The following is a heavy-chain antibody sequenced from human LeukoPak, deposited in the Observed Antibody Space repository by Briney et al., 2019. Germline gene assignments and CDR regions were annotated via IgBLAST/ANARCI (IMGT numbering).Heavy chain of an antibody. Sequence: SETLSLTCTVSGGSISSSSYYWGWIRQPPGKGLEWIGSIYYSGSTYYNPSLKSRVTISVDTSKNQFSLKLSSVTAADTAVYYCARGPPVATIVDYWGQGTLVTVSS. CDR3: ARGPPVATIVDY. J-gene: IGHJ4*02. CDR1: GGSISSSSYY. V-gene: IGHV4-39*07. D-gene: IGHD5-12*01. CDR2: IYYSGST.